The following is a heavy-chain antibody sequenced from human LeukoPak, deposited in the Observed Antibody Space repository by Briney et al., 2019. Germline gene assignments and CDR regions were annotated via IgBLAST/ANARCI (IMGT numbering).Heavy chain of an antibody. D-gene: IGHD2-21*02. CDR2: ISTYNGNS. J-gene: IGHJ4*02. V-gene: IGHV1-18*01. Sequence: ASVKVSCKASGYTFTTYGISWVRQAPGQGLEWMGWISTYNGNSNYAQKLQGRVTMTTDTSASTAYVEPRSLRSDDTAVYYCARSYLVVVTAHTFADYWGQGTLVTVSS. CDR3: ARSYLVVVTAHTFADY. CDR1: GYTFTTYG.